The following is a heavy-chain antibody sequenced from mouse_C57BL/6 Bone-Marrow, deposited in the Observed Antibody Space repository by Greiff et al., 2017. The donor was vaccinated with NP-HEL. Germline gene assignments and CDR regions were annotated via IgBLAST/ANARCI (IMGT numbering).Heavy chain of an antibody. V-gene: IGHV1-54*01. Sequence: VQLKESGAELVRPGTSVKVSCKASGYAFTNYLIEWVKQRPGQGLEWIGVINPGSGGTNYNEKFKGKATLTADKSSSTAYMQLSSLTSEDSAVYFCARSPITTVVATGYFDYWGQGTTLTVSS. CDR1: GYAFTNYL. J-gene: IGHJ2*01. CDR2: INPGSGGT. D-gene: IGHD1-1*01. CDR3: ARSPITTVVATGYFDY.